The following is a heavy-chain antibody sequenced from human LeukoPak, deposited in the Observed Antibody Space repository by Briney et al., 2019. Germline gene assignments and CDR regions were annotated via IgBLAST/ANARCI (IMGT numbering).Heavy chain of an antibody. CDR1: GGSISSYY. Sequence: SETLSLTCTVSGGSISSYYWSWIRQPPGKGLEWIGYIYYSGSTNYNPSLKSRVTISVDTSKNQFSLKLSSVTAADTAVYYCARNGNFGYQFDYWGQGTLVTVSS. J-gene: IGHJ4*02. V-gene: IGHV4-59*01. CDR3: ARNGNFGYQFDY. CDR2: IYYSGST. D-gene: IGHD4-23*01.